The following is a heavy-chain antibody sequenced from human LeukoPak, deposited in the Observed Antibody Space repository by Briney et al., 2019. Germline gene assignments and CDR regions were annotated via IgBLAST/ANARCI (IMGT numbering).Heavy chain of an antibody. CDR1: GFNFSSYA. J-gene: IGHJ4*02. Sequence: PGGSLRLSCAASGFNFSSYAMSWVRQAPGKGLEWVSSISGNDDSTYYADSVEGRLTISRDNSKNTLYLQMNTLRAEDTAVYYCAKNRGYCSGGTCYGDYWGQGTLVTVSS. CDR2: ISGNDDST. CDR3: AKNRGYCSGGTCYGDY. D-gene: IGHD2-15*01. V-gene: IGHV3-23*01.